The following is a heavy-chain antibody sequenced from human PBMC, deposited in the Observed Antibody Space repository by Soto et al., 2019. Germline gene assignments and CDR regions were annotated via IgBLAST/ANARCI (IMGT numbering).Heavy chain of an antibody. Sequence: EVQLVESGGGLVKPGGSLRLSCAASGFTFSNAWMSWVRQAPGKGLEWVGRIKSKTDGGTTDYAAPVKGRFTISRDDSKNTLYLQMNSLKTEDTAVYYCTTDIRFLEWLLVYYGMDVWGQGTTVTVSS. CDR3: TTDIRFLEWLLVYYGMDV. CDR2: IKSKTDGGTT. CDR1: GFTFSNAW. V-gene: IGHV3-15*01. J-gene: IGHJ6*02. D-gene: IGHD3-3*01.